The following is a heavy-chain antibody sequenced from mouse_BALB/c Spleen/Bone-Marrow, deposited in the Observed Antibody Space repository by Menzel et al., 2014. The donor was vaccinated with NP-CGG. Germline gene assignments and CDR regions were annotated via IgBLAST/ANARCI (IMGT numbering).Heavy chain of an antibody. CDR2: ISSGGGST. V-gene: IGHV5-12-1*01. J-gene: IGHJ3*01. Sequence: EVKLMESGGGLVKPGGSLKLSCAASGFAFSSYDMSWVRQTPEKRLEWVAYISSGGGSTYYPDTVKGRFTISRDNAKNTLYLQMSSLKSEDTAMYYCARCVGSTMITPLTYWGQGTLVTISP. CDR3: ARCVGSTMITPLTY. CDR1: GFAFSSYD. D-gene: IGHD2-4*01.